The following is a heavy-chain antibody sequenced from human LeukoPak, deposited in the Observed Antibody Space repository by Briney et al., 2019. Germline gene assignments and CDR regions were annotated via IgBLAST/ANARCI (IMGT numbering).Heavy chain of an antibody. Sequence: PGGSLRLSCAASGFTFSSYEMNWVRQAPGRGLEWVSYISSSGSTIYYADSVKGRFTISRDNAKNSLYLQMNSLRAEDTAVYYCARDAGACDSMGYCDYWGQGTLVTVSS. CDR2: ISSSGSTI. CDR1: GFTFSSYE. D-gene: IGHD3-22*01. V-gene: IGHV3-48*03. CDR3: ARDAGACDSMGYCDY. J-gene: IGHJ4*02.